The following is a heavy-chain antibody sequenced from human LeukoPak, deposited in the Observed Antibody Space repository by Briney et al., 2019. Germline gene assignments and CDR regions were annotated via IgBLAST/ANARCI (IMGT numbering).Heavy chain of an antibody. J-gene: IGHJ5*02. D-gene: IGHD3-10*01. V-gene: IGHV3-30-3*01. CDR3: ARDMYDNGWSWFDH. CDR2: ISFDGSNK. Sequence: GESLTLSCAASGFTFSNYAMHWVRQAPGKGLEWVAVISFDGSNKYYATPVQGRFTISRDNYKNTLYPQMNSLRAEDTALYYCARDMYDNGWSWFDHWGQGTLVTVSS. CDR1: GFTFSNYA.